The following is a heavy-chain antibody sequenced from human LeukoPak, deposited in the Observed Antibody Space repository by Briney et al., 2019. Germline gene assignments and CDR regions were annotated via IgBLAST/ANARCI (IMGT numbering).Heavy chain of an antibody. CDR1: GYTFTGYY. CDR2: INPNSGGT. V-gene: IGHV1-2*02. J-gene: IGHJ4*02. Sequence: GASVKVSCKASGYTFTGYYMHWVRQAPGQGLEWMGWINPNSGGTNYAQKFQGRVTMTRDTSISTAYMELSRLRSDDTAVYYCARSLYSGSYYRFGYWGQGTLVIVSS. D-gene: IGHD1-26*01. CDR3: ARSLYSGSYYRFGY.